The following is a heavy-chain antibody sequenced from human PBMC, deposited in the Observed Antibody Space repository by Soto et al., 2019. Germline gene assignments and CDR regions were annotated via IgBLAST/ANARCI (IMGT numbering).Heavy chain of an antibody. J-gene: IGHJ6*02. D-gene: IGHD1-26*01. CDR3: ARDLGVGATMYPALYYYYGMDV. Sequence: PGGSMRLSCAASGFTFSSYWMHWVRQAPGKGLVWVSRINSDGSSTSYADSVKGRFTISRDNAKNTLYLQMNSLRAEDTAVYYCARDLGVGATMYPALYYYYGMDVWGQGTAVTVSS. CDR1: GFTFSSYW. CDR2: INSDGSST. V-gene: IGHV3-74*01.